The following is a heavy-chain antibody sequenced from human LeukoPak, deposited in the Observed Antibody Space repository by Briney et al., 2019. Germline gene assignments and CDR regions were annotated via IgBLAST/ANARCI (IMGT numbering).Heavy chain of an antibody. Sequence: SETLSLTCTVSGGSISSYYWSWIRQPPGKGLEWIGYIYYSGSTNYNPSLKSRVTISVDTSKNQFSLKLSSVTAADTAVYCCARSPNSGAVLNFDYWGQGTLVTVSS. V-gene: IGHV4-59*08. CDR2: IYYSGST. CDR3: ARSPNSGAVLNFDY. D-gene: IGHD6-19*01. J-gene: IGHJ4*02. CDR1: GGSISSYY.